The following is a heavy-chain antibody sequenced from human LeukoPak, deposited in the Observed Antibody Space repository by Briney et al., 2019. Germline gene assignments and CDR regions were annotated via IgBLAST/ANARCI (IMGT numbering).Heavy chain of an antibody. CDR2: ISSSSSTI. D-gene: IGHD3-10*02. J-gene: IGHJ4*02. CDR1: GFTFSSYS. V-gene: IGHV3-48*01. Sequence: GGSLRLSCAASGFTFSSYSMSWVRQAPGKGLEWVSYISSSSSTIYYADSVKGRFTISRDNAKNSLYLQMNSLRAEDTAVYYCARDLTTFGDDYWGQGTLVTVS. CDR3: ARDLTTFGDDY.